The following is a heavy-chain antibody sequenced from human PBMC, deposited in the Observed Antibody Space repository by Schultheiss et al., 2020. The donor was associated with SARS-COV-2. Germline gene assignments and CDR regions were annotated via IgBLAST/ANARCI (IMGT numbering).Heavy chain of an antibody. CDR2: IIPIFGTA. CDR1: GGTFSIYA. V-gene: IGHV1-69*13. D-gene: IGHD6-13*01. CDR3: AREGHQWATIAAAGTGRYYGMDV. J-gene: IGHJ6*02. Sequence: SVKVSCKASGGTFSIYAISWVRQAPGQGLEWMGGIIPIFGTANYAQKFQGRVTITADESTSTAYMELSSLRSEDTAVYYCAREGHQWATIAAAGTGRYYGMDVWGQGTTVTVSS.